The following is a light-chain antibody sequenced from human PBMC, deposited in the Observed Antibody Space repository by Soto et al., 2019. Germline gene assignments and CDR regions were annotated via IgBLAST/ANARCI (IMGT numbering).Light chain of an antibody. J-gene: IGLJ2*01. CDR3: AAWDNSLVGGPA. CDR2: GNN. Sequence: QSVLTQPPSASGTPGQRVTISCSGSNSNIGSKYVYWYQQLPGTAPKLLLYGNNQRPSGVPDRFSGSKSGTSASLAISGLRSEDEADYYCAAWDNSLVGGPAFGGGTKLTVL. CDR1: NSNIGSKY. V-gene: IGLV1-47*01.